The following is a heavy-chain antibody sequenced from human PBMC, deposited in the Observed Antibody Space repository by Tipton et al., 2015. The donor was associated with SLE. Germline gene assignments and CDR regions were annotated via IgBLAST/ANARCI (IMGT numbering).Heavy chain of an antibody. J-gene: IGHJ5*02. D-gene: IGHD2-2*01. CDR2: ISDNGGT. CDR1: GDSINSFF. Sequence: LRLSCTLSGDSINSFFGSWIRQPPGKGLEWMGYISDNGGTFYNPSLKGRLTISVDTSKSQFTLKLRSVTAADTALYYCARAKRSSTTWGYWFDPWGQGTLATVSS. V-gene: IGHV4-59*13. CDR3: ARAKRSSTTWGYWFDP.